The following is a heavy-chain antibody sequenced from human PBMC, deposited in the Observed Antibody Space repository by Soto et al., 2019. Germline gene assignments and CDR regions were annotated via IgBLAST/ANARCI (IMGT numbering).Heavy chain of an antibody. Sequence: EVQLVESGGGLVQPGGSLRLSCAASGFTFDTYWMSWVRQAPGKGLEWVANIKPDGSLTDYVDSVKGRFTISRDNAKNSLFLQMNSLRAEDTAVYSCARNGRWGHGTFVTVSS. J-gene: IGHJ4*03. D-gene: IGHD2-8*01. CDR2: IKPDGSLT. V-gene: IGHV3-7*05. CDR3: ARNGR. CDR1: GFTFDTYW.